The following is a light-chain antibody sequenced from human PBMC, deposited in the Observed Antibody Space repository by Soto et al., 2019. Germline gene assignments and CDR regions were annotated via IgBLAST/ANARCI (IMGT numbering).Light chain of an antibody. Sequence: DIQMTQSPSTLSASVGDRVTIPCRASQTIFNWLAWYQRKPGRAPNLLIYDASSLQSGVPSTFSGSGSGTEFTLTISSLQPGDFATYYCQQYNSYPWTFGQGTKVEIK. CDR3: QQYNSYPWT. V-gene: IGKV1-5*01. J-gene: IGKJ1*01. CDR2: DAS. CDR1: QTIFNW.